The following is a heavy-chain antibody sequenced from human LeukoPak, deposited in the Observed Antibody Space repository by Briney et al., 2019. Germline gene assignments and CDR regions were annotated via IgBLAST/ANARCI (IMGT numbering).Heavy chain of an antibody. J-gene: IGHJ6*02. V-gene: IGHV3-21*01. CDR2: IIISSSYM. Sequence: GGALRLSCAASGFTFNSYSMKWVRQAPGEGLEWVSSIIISSSYMYYADSVKGRFTISRDNAKNSLYLQMDSLRPEDTAVYYCAREMIGRDYGMDVWGQGTTVTVSS. CDR1: GFTFNSYS. D-gene: IGHD3-22*01. CDR3: AREMIGRDYGMDV.